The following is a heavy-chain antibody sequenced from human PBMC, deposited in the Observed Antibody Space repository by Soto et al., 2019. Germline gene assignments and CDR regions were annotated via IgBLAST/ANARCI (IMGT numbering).Heavy chain of an antibody. J-gene: IGHJ5*02. Sequence: GGSLRLSCAASGFTFSSYSMNLVRQAPGKGLEWVSYISSSSSTIYYAGSVKGRFTISRDNAKNSLYLQMNSLRAEDTAVYYCARGGLTDYDFWSGQGAPFDPWGQGTLVTVSS. V-gene: IGHV3-48*04. CDR1: GFTFSSYS. D-gene: IGHD3-3*01. CDR3: ARGGLTDYDFWSGQGAPFDP. CDR2: ISSSSSTI.